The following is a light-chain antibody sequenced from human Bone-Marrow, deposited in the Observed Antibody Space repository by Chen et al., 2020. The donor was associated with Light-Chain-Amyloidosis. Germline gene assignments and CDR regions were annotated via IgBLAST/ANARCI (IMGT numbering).Light chain of an antibody. CDR1: TLPKQY. CDR3: QTADNSGASWV. V-gene: IGLV3-25*03. J-gene: IGLJ3*02. Sequence: SFELTQPPSVSLSPGQTARIPCSGDTLPKQYTYWYQKKPGQAPLLIIYKDAECPSGIPARFSGSASGTTVTLTISGVQAEDEADYYCQTADNSGASWVFGGGTRLTVL. CDR2: KDA.